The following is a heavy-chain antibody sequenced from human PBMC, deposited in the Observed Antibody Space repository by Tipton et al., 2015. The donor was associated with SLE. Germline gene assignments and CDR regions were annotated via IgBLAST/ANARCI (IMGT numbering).Heavy chain of an antibody. J-gene: IGHJ4*02. Sequence: TLSLTCAVYGGSFSGYHWTWIRQPPGQGLEWIGEIADTGSPNYNPSLKSRVTISLDTSKSQFSLILNSLTAADTAVYYCARGPFRRWPPDAYWGQGTLVTVAS. D-gene: IGHD4-23*01. CDR3: ARGPFRRWPPDAY. V-gene: IGHV4-34*01. CDR2: IADTGSP. CDR1: GGSFSGYH.